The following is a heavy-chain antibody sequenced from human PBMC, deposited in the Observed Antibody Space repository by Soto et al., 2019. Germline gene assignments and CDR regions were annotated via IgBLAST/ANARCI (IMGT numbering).Heavy chain of an antibody. CDR1: GFTFSSYG. J-gene: IGHJ4*02. V-gene: IGHV3-30*18. D-gene: IGHD4-4*01. CDR2: ISYDGSNK. Sequence: GGSLRLSCAASGFTFSSYGMHWVRQAPGKGLEWVAVISYDGSNKYYADSVKGRFTISRDNSKNTLYLQMNSLRAEDTAVYYCAKLFYDDYSNSITQIKFDYWGQGTLVTVSS. CDR3: AKLFYDDYSNSITQIKFDY.